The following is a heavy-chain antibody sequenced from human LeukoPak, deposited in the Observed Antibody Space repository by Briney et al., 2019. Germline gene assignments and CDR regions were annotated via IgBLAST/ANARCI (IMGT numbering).Heavy chain of an antibody. CDR2: IDPSDSYT. J-gene: IGHJ3*02. D-gene: IGHD3-22*01. CDR1: GYSFTSYW. V-gene: IGHV5-10-1*01. CDR3: ATPYYYDSSGSLSDAFDI. Sequence: GESLKISCKGSGYSFTSYWISWVRRMPGKGLEWMGRIDPSDSYTNYSPSFQGHVTISVDKSIRTAYLQWSSLKASDTAMYYCATPYYYDSSGSLSDAFDIWGQGTMVTVSS.